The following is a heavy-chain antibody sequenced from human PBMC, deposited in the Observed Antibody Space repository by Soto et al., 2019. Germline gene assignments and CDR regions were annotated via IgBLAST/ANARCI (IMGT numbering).Heavy chain of an antibody. CDR1: GFTFTTYS. J-gene: IGHJ6*02. V-gene: IGHV3-48*02. Sequence: EVQLVESGGGLVQPGGSLRLSCAASGFTFTTYSMSWFRQAPGKGLEWVSYITSSSGTIYYADSAKGRFTISRDNAKNSLYLQMNSLRDEATAVSYCLRGNIAYSCINTRPCGMDVWGQGTTVTVSS. CDR3: LRGNIAYSCINTRPCGMDV. D-gene: IGHD6-13*01. CDR2: ITSSSGTI.